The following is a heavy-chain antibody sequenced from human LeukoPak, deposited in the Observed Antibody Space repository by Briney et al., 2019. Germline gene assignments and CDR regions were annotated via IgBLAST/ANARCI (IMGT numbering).Heavy chain of an antibody. CDR3: ARDGIQLWSPFDY. V-gene: IGHV1-69*04. Sequence: EASVKVSCKASGYTFTSYGISWVRQAPGQGLEWMGRIIPILGIANYAQKFQGRVTITADKSTSTAYMELSSLRSEDTAVYYCARDGIQLWSPFDYWGQGTLVTVSS. CDR2: IIPILGIA. CDR1: GYTFTSYG. J-gene: IGHJ4*02. D-gene: IGHD5-18*01.